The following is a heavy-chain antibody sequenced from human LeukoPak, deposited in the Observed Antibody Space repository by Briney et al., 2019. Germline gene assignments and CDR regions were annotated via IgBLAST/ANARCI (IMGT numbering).Heavy chain of an antibody. Sequence: GASVKVSCKASGGTFSSYAISWVRQAPGQGLEWMGGIIPIFGTANYAQKFQGRVTITADESTSTAYMELSSLRSEDTAVYYCAREGKYCSGGSCYDFDYWGQGTLVTVSS. CDR1: GGTFSSYA. D-gene: IGHD2-15*01. V-gene: IGHV1-69*13. CDR2: IIPIFGTA. CDR3: AREGKYCSGGSCYDFDY. J-gene: IGHJ4*02.